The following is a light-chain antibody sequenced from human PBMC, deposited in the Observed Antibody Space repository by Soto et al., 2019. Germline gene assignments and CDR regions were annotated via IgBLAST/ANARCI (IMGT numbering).Light chain of an antibody. Sequence: DIQLTQSPSTLSASVGDRVTITCRASQSISSWLAWYQQKPGKAPKFLIYKTSNLESGAPSRFRGSGSGTEFTLTISSLQPDDFATYYCQYYNNYCWTFGQGTKVEIK. J-gene: IGKJ1*01. CDR2: KTS. CDR1: QSISSW. CDR3: QYYNNYCWT. V-gene: IGKV1-5*03.